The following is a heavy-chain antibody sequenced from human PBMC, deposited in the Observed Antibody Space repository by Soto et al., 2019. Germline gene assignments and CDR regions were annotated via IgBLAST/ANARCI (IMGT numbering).Heavy chain of an antibody. CDR3: AAAAVQATAFFDY. Sequence: SVKVYCKASGLPFTSFALQLVRQARGQRLEWIGWIVVGSGNTNYSQKFQERVTITRYMSTSTAYMELSSLRSEDTAVYYCAAAAVQATAFFDYWGQGTLVTVSS. J-gene: IGHJ4*02. D-gene: IGHD1-1*01. V-gene: IGHV1-58*01. CDR1: GLPFTSFA. CDR2: IVVGSGNT.